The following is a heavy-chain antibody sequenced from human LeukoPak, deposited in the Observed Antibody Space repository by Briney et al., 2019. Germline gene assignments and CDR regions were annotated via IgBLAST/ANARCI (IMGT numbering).Heavy chain of an antibody. CDR2: MNPNSGNT. D-gene: IGHD3-9*01. V-gene: IGHV1-8*01. Sequence: ASVKVSCKASGYTFTSYDINWVRQATGQGLEWMGWMNPNSGNTGYAQKFQGRVTMTRNTSISTAYMELSSLRSEDTAVYYCAKRIVHYDIFAGYFTFSLPFDYWGQGTLVTVSS. CDR3: AKRIVHYDIFAGYFTFSLPFDY. J-gene: IGHJ4*02. CDR1: GYTFTSYD.